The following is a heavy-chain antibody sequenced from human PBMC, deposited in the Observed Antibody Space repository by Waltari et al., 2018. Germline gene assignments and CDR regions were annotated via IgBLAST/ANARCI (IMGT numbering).Heavy chain of an antibody. V-gene: IGHV1-3*01. CDR2: IKVGNGKT. D-gene: IGHD6-13*01. CDR1: GYTFTAYA. J-gene: IGHJ4*01. Sequence: QVQLVQSGAEVKKPEASVKVSCKASGYTFTAYAIHWVRQAPGQSLEWMGWIKVGNGKTEYSQRFQGRVTITTDTSANTAFMELSGLSSEDTAIYYCARGDYSSIWPFYFDYWGQGALVTVSS. CDR3: ARGDYSSIWPFYFDY.